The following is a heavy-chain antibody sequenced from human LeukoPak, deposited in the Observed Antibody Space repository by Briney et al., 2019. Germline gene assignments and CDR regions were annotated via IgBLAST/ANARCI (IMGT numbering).Heavy chain of an antibody. CDR2: IIPIFGTA. CDR3: ARAHPKYDILTGYYCYYGMDV. J-gene: IGHJ6*02. Sequence: SVKVSCKASGCTFSSYAISWVRQAPGQGLEWMGGIIPIFGTANYAQKFQGRVTITADESTSTAYMELSSLRSEDTAVYYCARAHPKYDILTGYYCYYGMDVWGQGTTVTVSS. V-gene: IGHV1-69*13. CDR1: GCTFSSYA. D-gene: IGHD3-9*01.